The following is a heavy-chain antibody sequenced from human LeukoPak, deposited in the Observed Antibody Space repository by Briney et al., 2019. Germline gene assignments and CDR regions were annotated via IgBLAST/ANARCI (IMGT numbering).Heavy chain of an antibody. J-gene: IGHJ5*02. CDR3: ARHGGLGYCSSTSCYGGGVWFDP. V-gene: IGHV1-2*02. Sequence: ASVKVSCKASGYTFTGYYMHWVRQAPGQGLEWMGWINPNSGGTNYAQKFQGRVTMTRDTSISTAYMELSRLRSDDTAVYYCARHGGLGYCSSTSCYGGGVWFDPWGQGTLVTVSS. CDR2: INPNSGGT. D-gene: IGHD2-2*01. CDR1: GYTFTGYY.